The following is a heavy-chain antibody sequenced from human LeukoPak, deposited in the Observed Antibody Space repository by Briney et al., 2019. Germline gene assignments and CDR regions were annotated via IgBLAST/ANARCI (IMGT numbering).Heavy chain of an antibody. J-gene: IGHJ4*02. D-gene: IGHD2-2*01. V-gene: IGHV3-30*01. CDR2: ISYDGSTK. CDR3: ARVRSTTCLDY. Sequence: GGSLRLSCAASGLTFSSYAMHWVRQAPGKGLEWVAVISYDGSTKYYADSVKGRFTISRDNSKNTLYLQMNSLRAADTAVYYCARVRSTTCLDYWAQGSLVTVSS. CDR1: GLTFSSYA.